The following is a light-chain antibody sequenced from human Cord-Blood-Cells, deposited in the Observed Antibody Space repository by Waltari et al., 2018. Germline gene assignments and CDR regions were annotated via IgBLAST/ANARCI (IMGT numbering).Light chain of an antibody. CDR3: CSYAGSSTWV. CDR1: SSDVGSYNL. V-gene: IGLV2-23*01. Sequence: QSALTQPASVSGSPGQSITISCTGTSSDVGSYNLVSWYQQHTGNAPKLMIYEGSKRPSGVSNRFSGSKCGNAASLTISGLQAEDEADYYCCSYAGSSTWVFGGGTKLTVL. J-gene: IGLJ3*02. CDR2: EGS.